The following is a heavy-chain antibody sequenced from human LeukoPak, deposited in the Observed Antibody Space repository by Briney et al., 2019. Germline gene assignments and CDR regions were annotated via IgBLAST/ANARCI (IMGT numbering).Heavy chain of an antibody. CDR2: INPSGGST. D-gene: IGHD5-12*01. Sequence: ALVKVSCKASGYTFTSYYMHWVRQAPGQGLEWMGIINPSGGSTSYAQKFQGRVTMTRDTSTSTVYMELSSLRSEDTAVYYCARLIVATNSVDYWGQGTLVTVSS. V-gene: IGHV1-46*01. CDR3: ARLIVATNSVDY. J-gene: IGHJ4*02. CDR1: GYTFTSYY.